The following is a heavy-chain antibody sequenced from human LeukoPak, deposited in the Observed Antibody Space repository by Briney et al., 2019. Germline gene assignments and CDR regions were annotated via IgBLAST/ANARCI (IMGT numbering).Heavy chain of an antibody. CDR1: GFTFSSYG. V-gene: IGHV3-30*18. Sequence: GGSLRLSSAASGFTFSSYGMHWVRQAPGKGLEWVAVISYDGSNKYYADSVKDRFTISRDNSKNTLYLQMNSLRAEDTAVYYCAKDRALTNYYDSSGYLDYWGQGTLVTVSS. CDR2: ISYDGSNK. D-gene: IGHD3-22*01. J-gene: IGHJ4*02. CDR3: AKDRALTNYYDSSGYLDY.